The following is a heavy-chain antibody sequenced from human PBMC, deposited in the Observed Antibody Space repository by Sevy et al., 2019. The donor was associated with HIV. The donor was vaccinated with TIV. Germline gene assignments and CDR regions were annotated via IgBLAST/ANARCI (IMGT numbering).Heavy chain of an antibody. CDR1: GFTFSSYA. CDR2: ILYGGGEK. Sequence: GGSLRLSCAASGFTFSSYAMYWVRQAPGKGLEWVAVILYGGGEKYYSDSVKGRFTISRDNSKNTLYLQMNSLRPEDTAVYYCAKDDTLGYCSGGSCYPGYWGQGTLVPVSS. CDR3: AKDDTLGYCSGGSCYPGY. J-gene: IGHJ4*02. D-gene: IGHD2-15*01. V-gene: IGHV3-30*18.